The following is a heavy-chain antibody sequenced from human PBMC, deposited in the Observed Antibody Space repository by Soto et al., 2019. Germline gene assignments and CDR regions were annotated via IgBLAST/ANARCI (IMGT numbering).Heavy chain of an antibody. D-gene: IGHD6-13*01. CDR1: GDSISSSNW. V-gene: IGHV4-4*02. J-gene: IGHJ6*02. CDR2: IYHTGIT. CDR3: ARYSASVLYYYFGMDV. Sequence: SETLSLTCAVSGDSISSSNWWTWVRQPPGKGLEWIGDIYHTGITNYNPSLKSRVTILVDKSKNQFSLKLTSVTAADTAVYYCARYSASVLYYYFGMDVWGQGTTVTVSS.